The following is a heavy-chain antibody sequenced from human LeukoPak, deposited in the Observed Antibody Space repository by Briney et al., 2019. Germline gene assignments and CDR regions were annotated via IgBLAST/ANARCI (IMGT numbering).Heavy chain of an antibody. CDR1: GYTFSSYW. J-gene: IGHJ5*02. D-gene: IGHD6-13*01. Sequence: PGGSLRLSCAASGYTFSSYWMSWVRQAPGKGLERVANIKQDGSEKYYVDSVKGRFTISRDNAKNSLYLQMNSLRAEDTAMYYCARDLDSSSWWNWFDPWGQGTLVTVSS. CDR2: IKQDGSEK. CDR3: ARDLDSSSWWNWFDP. V-gene: IGHV3-7*01.